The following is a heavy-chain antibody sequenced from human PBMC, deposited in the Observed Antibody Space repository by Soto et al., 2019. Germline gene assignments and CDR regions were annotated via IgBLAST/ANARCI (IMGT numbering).Heavy chain of an antibody. V-gene: IGHV3-23*01. Sequence: GGSLRLSCAASGFTFSSYAMSWVRQAPGKGLEWVSAISGSGGSTYYADSVKGRFTISRDNSKNTLYLQMNSLRAEDTAVYYCAKGGATTNYYYYGMDVWGQGTTVTVSS. D-gene: IGHD1-26*01. J-gene: IGHJ6*02. CDR2: ISGSGGST. CDR3: AKGGATTNYYYYGMDV. CDR1: GFTFSSYA.